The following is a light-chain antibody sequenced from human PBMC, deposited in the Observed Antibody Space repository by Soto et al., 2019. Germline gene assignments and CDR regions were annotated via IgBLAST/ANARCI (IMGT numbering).Light chain of an antibody. J-gene: IGLJ1*01. CDR2: DVS. CDR3: SSYTSSSTRV. Sequence: QSVLTQPASVSGSPGQSITISCTGTSSDVGGYKYVSWYQQHPGEAPKLRIYDVSNRPSGVSNRFSGSKSGNTASLTISGLQAEDEADYYCSSYTSSSTRVFGTGTKVTVL. CDR1: SSDVGGYKY. V-gene: IGLV2-14*01.